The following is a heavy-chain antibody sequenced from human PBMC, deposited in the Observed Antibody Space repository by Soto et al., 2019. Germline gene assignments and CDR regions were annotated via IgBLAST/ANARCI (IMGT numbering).Heavy chain of an antibody. CDR1: GYTFTGYY. J-gene: IGHJ6*02. CDR2: INPNSGGT. Sequence: GASVKVSCKASGYTFTGYYMHWVRQAPGQGLEWMGWINPNSGGTNYAQKFQGWVTMTRDTSISTAYMELSRLRSDDTAVYYCARALGDATQFYYYYGMDVWGQGTTVTVSS. D-gene: IGHD3-3*02. CDR3: ARALGDATQFYYYYGMDV. V-gene: IGHV1-2*04.